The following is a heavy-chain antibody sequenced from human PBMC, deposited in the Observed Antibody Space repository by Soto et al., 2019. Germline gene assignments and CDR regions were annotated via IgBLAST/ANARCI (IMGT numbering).Heavy chain of an antibody. CDR2: INPSDSYL. J-gene: IGHJ6*02. V-gene: IGHV5-10-1*03. CDR1: GYRFSSYW. CDR3: ARHLAYCGSTSCSYYYGMDV. Sequence: EVQLVQSGAEVKKPGETLRISCKGSGYRFSSYWVSWVRQMPGKGLEWMGTINPSDSYLSYSPSFQGHVTISADESISTAHLQWSSLKASDTAMYYCARHLAYCGSTSCSYYYGMDVWGQGTTVTVSS. D-gene: IGHD2-2*01.